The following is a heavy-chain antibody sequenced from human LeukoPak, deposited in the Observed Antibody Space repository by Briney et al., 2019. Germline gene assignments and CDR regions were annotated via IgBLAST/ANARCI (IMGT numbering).Heavy chain of an antibody. Sequence: GGSLRLSCAASGFTVSYNYMGWVRQAPGKGLEWVSMICGGGTTHYAHSGRGRFTISRDSSKSTLYLQMNSLRVEDTAMDYCAMRGTYLAAGGDDAFDIWGQGTMVTVSS. CDR1: GFTVSYNY. CDR2: ICGGGTT. J-gene: IGHJ3*02. CDR3: AMRGTYLAAGGDDAFDI. V-gene: IGHV3-53*01. D-gene: IGHD6-13*01.